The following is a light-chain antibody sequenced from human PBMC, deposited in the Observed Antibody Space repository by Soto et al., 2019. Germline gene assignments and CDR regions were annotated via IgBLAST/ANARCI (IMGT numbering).Light chain of an antibody. J-gene: IGLJ2*01. CDR1: SSNIGAGYD. V-gene: IGLV1-40*01. Sequence: QPVLTQPPSVCGAPGQSVTISCTGSSSNIGAGYDVHWYQQLPGTAPKLLIYGNSNRPSGVPDRFSGSKSGTSASLAITGLQAEDEADYYCQSYDSSRSGSEVFGGGTKLTVL. CDR2: GNS. CDR3: QSYDSSRSGSEV.